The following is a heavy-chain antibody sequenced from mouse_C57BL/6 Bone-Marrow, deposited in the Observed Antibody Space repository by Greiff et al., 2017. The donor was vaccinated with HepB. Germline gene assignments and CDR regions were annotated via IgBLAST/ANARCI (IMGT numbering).Heavy chain of an antibody. J-gene: IGHJ3*01. D-gene: IGHD5-5*01. CDR1: GFTFSNYW. CDR2: IRLKSDNYAT. V-gene: IGHV6-3*01. CDR3: TGPDLPGHGGFAY. Sequence: EVQRVESGGGLVQPGGSMKLSCVASGFTFSNYWMNWVRQSPEKGLEWVAQIRLKSDNYATHYAESVKGRFTISRDDSKSSVYLQMNNLSAEDTGIYYCTGPDLPGHGGFAYWGQGTLVTVSA.